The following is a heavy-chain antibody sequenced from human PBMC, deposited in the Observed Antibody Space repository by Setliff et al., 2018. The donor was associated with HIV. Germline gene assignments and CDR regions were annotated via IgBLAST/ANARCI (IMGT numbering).Heavy chain of an antibody. CDR3: ARGVNFDY. D-gene: IGHD3-3*01. CDR1: GGSFSGYH. CDR2: IYIYNSGST. V-gene: IGHV4-59*01. J-gene: IGHJ4*02. Sequence: SETLSLTCSVSGGSFSGYHWSWIRQPPGKGLEWIGYIYIYNSGSTNYNPSLTSRVTRSADPSRNQFSLRLTSVTAADTAIYYCARGVNFDYWGQGTQVTVSS.